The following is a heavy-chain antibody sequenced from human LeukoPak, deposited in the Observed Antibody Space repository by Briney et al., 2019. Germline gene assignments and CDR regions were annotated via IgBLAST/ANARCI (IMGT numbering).Heavy chain of an antibody. CDR1: GDSLSRYS. V-gene: IGHV4-34*01. D-gene: IGHD2/OR15-2a*01. CDR3: ASVRHDPLEYYYYIDV. CDR2: INPSGSP. Sequence: PSETLSLTSAVYGDSLSRYSWTWNRQPPGKGLEWLGEINPSGSPDYNPSLKSRATISVDTSKNQFSLRVASVTAADTAVYYCASVRHDPLEYYYYIDVWGKGTTVTVSS. J-gene: IGHJ6*03.